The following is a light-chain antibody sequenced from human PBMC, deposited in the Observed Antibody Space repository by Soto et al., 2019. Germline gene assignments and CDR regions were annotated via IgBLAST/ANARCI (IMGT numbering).Light chain of an antibody. J-gene: IGKJ1*01. CDR3: QQRSNWPRT. CDR1: QSVSSD. CDR2: DVS. Sequence: EIVMTQSPATLSVSKGERATLSCRASQSVSSDLAWYQQKPGQAPRLLIYDVSNRATGTPARFSGSGSGTDFTLTISSLEPEDFAVYYCQQRSNWPRTFGQGTKVDIK. V-gene: IGKV3-11*01.